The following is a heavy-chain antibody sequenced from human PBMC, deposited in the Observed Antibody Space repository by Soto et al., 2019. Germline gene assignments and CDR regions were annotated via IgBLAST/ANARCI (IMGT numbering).Heavy chain of an antibody. CDR2: ISYDGNNK. V-gene: IGHV3-30*18. Sequence: QVQLVESGGGVVQPGRSLRLSCAASGFTFSSFGMHWVRQAPGKGLEWVALISYDGNNKYSADSVKGRFTISRDNSKNTLYLQMNSLRAEDTAVYYCSKQQVGATDYYYDGMDVWGQGTTVTVSS. CDR1: GFTFSSFG. D-gene: IGHD1-26*01. CDR3: SKQQVGATDYYYDGMDV. J-gene: IGHJ6*02.